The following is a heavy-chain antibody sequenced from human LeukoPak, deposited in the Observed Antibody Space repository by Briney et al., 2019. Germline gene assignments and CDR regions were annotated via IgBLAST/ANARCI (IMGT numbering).Heavy chain of an antibody. J-gene: IGHJ4*02. CDR1: GFTFSSYA. D-gene: IGHD1-1*01. CDR3: AREAQYNWNTDY. Sequence: GRSLRLSCAASGFTFSSYAMHWVRQAPGKGLEWVAVISYDGSNKYYADSVKGRFTISRDNSKNTLYLQMNSLRAEDTAVYYCAREAQYNWNTDYWGQGTLVTVSS. V-gene: IGHV3-30*04. CDR2: ISYDGSNK.